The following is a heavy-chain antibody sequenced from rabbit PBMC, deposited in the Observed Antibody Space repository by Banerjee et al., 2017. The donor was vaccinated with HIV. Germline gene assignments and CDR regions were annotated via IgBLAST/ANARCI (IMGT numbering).Heavy chain of an antibody. CDR3: ACASSSGYYIWL. CDR2: IDPVFGST. CDR1: GFDFSSYG. V-gene: IGHV1S47*01. D-gene: IGHD1-1*01. Sequence: QEQLVESGGGLVQPGGSLKLSCKASGFDFSSYGVSWVRQAPGKGLEWIGYIDPVFGSTYYASWVNGRFTISSHNAQNTLYLQLNSLTAADTATYFCACASSSGYYIWLWGQGTLVTVS. J-gene: IGHJ4*01.